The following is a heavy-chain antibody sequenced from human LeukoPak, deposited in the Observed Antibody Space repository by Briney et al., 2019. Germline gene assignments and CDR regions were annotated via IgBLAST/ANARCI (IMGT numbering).Heavy chain of an antibody. CDR2: IRNDGSDK. J-gene: IGHJ4*02. Sequence: GGSLRLSCAASGFIFSTYGMHWVRQAPGKGLEWVAFIRNDGSDKYYAVSVKGRFTISRDNSKNTLYLQMNSLGAEDTALYYCAKDRAFGQFLWGNDYWGQGTLVTVSS. CDR3: AKDRAFGQFLWGNDY. D-gene: IGHD3-10*01. V-gene: IGHV3-30*02. CDR1: GFIFSTYG.